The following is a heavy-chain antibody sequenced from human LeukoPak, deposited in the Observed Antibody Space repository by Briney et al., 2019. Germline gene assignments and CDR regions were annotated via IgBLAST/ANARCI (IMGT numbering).Heavy chain of an antibody. CDR3: ARETSQKGAHYMDV. Sequence: SETLSLTCTVSGGSFSSSSYYWGWIRQPPGKGLEWIGSIYYSGSTNYNPSLKSRVTISVDTSKNQFSLKLSSVTAADTAVYYCARETSQKGAHYMDVWGKGTTVTISS. CDR1: GGSFSSSSYY. V-gene: IGHV4-39*07. CDR2: IYYSGST. D-gene: IGHD3-16*01. J-gene: IGHJ6*03.